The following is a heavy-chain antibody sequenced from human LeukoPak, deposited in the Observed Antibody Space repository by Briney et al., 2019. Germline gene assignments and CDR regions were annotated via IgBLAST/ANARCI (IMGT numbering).Heavy chain of an antibody. CDR1: GFTFSSYD. CDR3: ARVGGGNHFYDAFDI. D-gene: IGHD4-23*01. CDR2: IGTAGDT. Sequence: GGSLRLSCAASGFTFSSYDMHWVRQATGKGLEWVSAIGTAGDTYYPGSVKGRFTISRENAKNSLYLQMNSLRAGDTAVYYCARVGGGNHFYDAFDIWGQGTMVTVSS. J-gene: IGHJ3*02. V-gene: IGHV3-13*01.